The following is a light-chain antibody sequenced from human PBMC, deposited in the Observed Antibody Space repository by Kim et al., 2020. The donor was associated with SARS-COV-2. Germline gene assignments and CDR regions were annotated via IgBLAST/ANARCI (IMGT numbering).Light chain of an antibody. V-gene: IGKV3-20*01. CDR1: QTVSSYY. J-gene: IGKJ1*01. CDR2: GAS. CDR3: QQFASAPRT. Sequence: EIVLTQSPGTLSLSPGERATLSCRASQTVSSYYIAWYQQRPGQAPRLLVFGASSRATGIPDRFSGSGSGTDFTLTINRLEPEDFAVYYCQQFASAPRTFGQGTKVDIK.